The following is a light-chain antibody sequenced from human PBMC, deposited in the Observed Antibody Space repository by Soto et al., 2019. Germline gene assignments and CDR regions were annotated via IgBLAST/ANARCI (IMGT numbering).Light chain of an antibody. CDR1: STNIGAGYG. J-gene: IGLJ3*02. CDR3: ATWDESLRAWV. V-gene: IGLV1-40*01. CDR2: GNT. Sequence: QAVVTQPPSVSGAPGQRVSISCTGSSTNIGAGYGVHWYQQRPGTAPKLLIVGNTIRPSGVPDRFSGSRSGTSGSLAISGLRSQDEGDYYCATWDESLRAWVFGGGTKVTVL.